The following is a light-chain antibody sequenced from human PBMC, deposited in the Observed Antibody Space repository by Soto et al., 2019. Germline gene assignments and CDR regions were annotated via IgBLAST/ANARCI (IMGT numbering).Light chain of an antibody. CDR2: DAS. Sequence: EIVLTQSPATLSLSPGEGATFSCGPSPGVVTLLSCYHKKLVKVPRLLIYDASKRATGIPARFSGSGSGTDFTLTISSLEPEDFAVYYCQQRRDWPITFGGGTKVEIK. CDR1: PGVVTL. V-gene: IGKV3-11*01. J-gene: IGKJ4*01. CDR3: QQRRDWPIT.